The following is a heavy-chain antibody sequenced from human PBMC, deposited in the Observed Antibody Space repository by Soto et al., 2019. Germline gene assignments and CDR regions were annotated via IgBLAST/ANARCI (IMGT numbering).Heavy chain of an antibody. J-gene: IGHJ4*02. Sequence: QLQLQESGSGLVKPSQTLSLTCAVSGGSISSGGYSWSWIRQPPGKGLEWIGYIYHSGSTYYNPCLKSRVSISVDRSKNQFSLKPSSVTAADTAVYYCASAIGWFGELLGGYYFDYWGQGTLVTVSS. D-gene: IGHD3-10*01. CDR3: ASAIGWFGELLGGYYFDY. V-gene: IGHV4-30-2*01. CDR1: GGSISSGGYS. CDR2: IYHSGST.